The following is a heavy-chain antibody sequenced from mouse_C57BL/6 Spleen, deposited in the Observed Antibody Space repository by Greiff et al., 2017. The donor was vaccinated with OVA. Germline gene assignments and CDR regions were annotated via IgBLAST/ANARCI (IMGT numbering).Heavy chain of an antibody. D-gene: IGHD2-2*01. V-gene: IGHV5-17*01. J-gene: IGHJ3*01. Sequence: DVHLVESGGGLVKPGGSLKLSCAASGFTFSDYGMHWVRQAPEKGLEWVAYISSGSSTIYYADTVKGRCPISRDKAKNTLFLQMTSLRSEDTAMYYCARVPTYGYDGAYWGQGTLVTVSA. CDR3: ARVPTYGYDGAY. CDR2: ISSGSSTI. CDR1: GFTFSDYG.